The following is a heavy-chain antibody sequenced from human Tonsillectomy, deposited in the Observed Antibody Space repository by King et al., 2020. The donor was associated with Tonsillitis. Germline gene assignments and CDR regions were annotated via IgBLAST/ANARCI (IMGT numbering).Heavy chain of an antibody. J-gene: IGHJ6*02. V-gene: IGHV3-30*18. CDR1: GFTFSSYG. CDR3: AKGATIFGVVIMAYGMDV. CDR2: ISYDGSNK. D-gene: IGHD3-3*01. Sequence: VQLVESGGGVVQPGRSLRLSCAASGFTFSSYGMHWVRQAPGKGLEWVAVISYDGSNKYYADSVKGRFTISRDNSKNTLYLQMNSRRAEDTAVYYCAKGATIFGVVIMAYGMDVWGQGTTVTVSS.